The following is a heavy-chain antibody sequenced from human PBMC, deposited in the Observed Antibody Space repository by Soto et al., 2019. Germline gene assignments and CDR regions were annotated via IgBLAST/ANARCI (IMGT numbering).Heavy chain of an antibody. CDR2: ISYDGSNK. Sequence: QVQLVESGGGVVQPGRSLRLSCAASGFTFSSYGMHWVRQAPGKGLEWVAVISYDGSNKYYADSVKGQFTISRDNSKNTLYLQMNSLRAEDTAVYYCANGSPDYWGQGTLVTVSS. V-gene: IGHV3-30*18. CDR1: GFTFSSYG. J-gene: IGHJ4*02. CDR3: ANGSPDY.